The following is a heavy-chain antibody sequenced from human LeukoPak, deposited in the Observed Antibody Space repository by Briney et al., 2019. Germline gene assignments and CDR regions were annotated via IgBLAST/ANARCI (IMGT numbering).Heavy chain of an antibody. J-gene: IGHJ4*02. CDR3: ATDQAALYYFDY. CDR1: GFTFSSYA. Sequence: PGGSLRLSCAASGFTFSSYAMSWVRQASGKGLEWVSAISDSGGSTYYADSVKGRFTISRDNSKNTLYLQMNNLRAEDTAVYYCATDQAALYYFDYWGQGTLVTVSS. CDR2: ISDSGGST. V-gene: IGHV3-23*01. D-gene: IGHD6-13*01.